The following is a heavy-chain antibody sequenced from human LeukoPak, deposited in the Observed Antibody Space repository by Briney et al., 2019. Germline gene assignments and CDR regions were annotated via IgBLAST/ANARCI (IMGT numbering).Heavy chain of an antibody. CDR3: ARCRYYYDSSGYYLDAFDI. D-gene: IGHD3-22*01. CDR2: MNPNSGNT. CDR1: GYTFTSYD. J-gene: IGHJ3*02. V-gene: IGHV1-8*01. Sequence: ASVKVSCKASGYTFTSYDINWVRQATGQGLEWMGWMNPNSGNTGYAQKFQGRVTMTRNTSISTAYMELSSLRSKDTAVYYCARCRYYYDSSGYYLDAFDIWGQGTMVTVSS.